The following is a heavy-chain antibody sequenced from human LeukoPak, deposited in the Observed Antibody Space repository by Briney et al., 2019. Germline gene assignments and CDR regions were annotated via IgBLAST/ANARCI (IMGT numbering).Heavy chain of an antibody. CDR3: ARGGWDFDY. V-gene: IGHV4-59*01. J-gene: IGHJ4*02. D-gene: IGHD1-26*01. CDR2: IYYSGST. Sequence: SETLSLTCTVSGGSISNYYWSWIRQPPGKGLEWIGYIYYSGSTNYNPSLKSRVTISVDTSKNQFSLKLSSVTAADTAVYYCARGGWDFDYWGQGTLVTVSS. CDR1: GGSISNYY.